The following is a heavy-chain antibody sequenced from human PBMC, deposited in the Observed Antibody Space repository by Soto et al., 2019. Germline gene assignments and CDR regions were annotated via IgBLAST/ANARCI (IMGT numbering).Heavy chain of an antibody. J-gene: IGHJ6*02. CDR1: GFTFSNYA. CDR3: AKVRHDYDFWSGYPVNYYYYGMDV. V-gene: IGHV3-23*01. CDR2: ISGSVGST. D-gene: IGHD3-3*01. Sequence: GGSLRLSCAASGFTFSNYAINWVRQSPGKGLEWVSVISGSVGSTYYADSVKGRFTISRDNSKNTLYLQMNSLRAEDTAVYYCAKVRHDYDFWSGYPVNYYYYGMDVWGQGTTVTVSS.